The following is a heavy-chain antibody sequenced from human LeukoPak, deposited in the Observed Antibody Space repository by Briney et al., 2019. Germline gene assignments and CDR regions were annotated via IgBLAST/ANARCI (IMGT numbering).Heavy chain of an antibody. CDR1: GGSFSGYY. CDR2: INHSGST. J-gene: IGHJ4*02. D-gene: IGHD6-19*01. Sequence: SETLSLTCAVYGGSFSGYYWSWIRQPPGKGLEWIGEINHSGSTNYNPSLKSRVTISVDTSKNQFSLKLSSVTAADTAVYYCARGQSGWYFYWGQGTLATVSS. CDR3: ARGQSGWYFY. V-gene: IGHV4-34*01.